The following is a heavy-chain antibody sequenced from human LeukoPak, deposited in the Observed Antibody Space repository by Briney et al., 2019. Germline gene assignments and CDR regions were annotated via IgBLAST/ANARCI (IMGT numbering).Heavy chain of an antibody. D-gene: IGHD2-8*02. CDR2: INPNSGGT. V-gene: IGHV1-2*02. J-gene: IGHJ5*02. Sequence: GASVKVSCKASGYTFTGYYMHWVRQAPGQGLEWMGWINPNSGGTNYAQKFQGRVTMTRDTSISTAYMELSRLRSDDTAVYYCARGLVGRILGIRFDPWGQGTLVTVSS. CDR1: GYTFTGYY. CDR3: ARGLVGRILGIRFDP.